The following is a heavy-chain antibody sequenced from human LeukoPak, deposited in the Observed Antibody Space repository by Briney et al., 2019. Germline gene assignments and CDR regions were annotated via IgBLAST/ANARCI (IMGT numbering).Heavy chain of an antibody. J-gene: IGHJ6*03. CDR1: GLTFSSYS. D-gene: IGHD3-16*02. Sequence: SGGSLRLSCAASGLTFSSYSMNWVRQAPGKGLEWVSYISSSSSSTIYYADSVKGRFTISRDNAKNSLYLQMNSLRAEDTAVYYCARGYDYVWGSYRPRYYYYYMDVWGKGTTVTVSS. CDR2: ISSSSSSTI. V-gene: IGHV3-48*01. CDR3: ARGYDYVWGSYRPRYYYYYMDV.